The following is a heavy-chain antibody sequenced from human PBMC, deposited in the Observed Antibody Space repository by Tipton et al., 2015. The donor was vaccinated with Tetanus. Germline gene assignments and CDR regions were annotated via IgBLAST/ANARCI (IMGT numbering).Heavy chain of an antibody. V-gene: IGHV6-1*01. CDR3: ARSRGGDLDC. CDR2: TYYRSEWYY. D-gene: IGHD4-17*01. J-gene: IGHJ4*02. Sequence: GLVKPSQTLSLTCAISRDSVSGNSAAWNWIRQSPSRGLEWLGRTYYRSEWYYDYAVSVKSRITINPDTSKNQLSLQLNSVTPDDTAVYYCARSRGGDLDCWGQGTLVTVSS. CDR1: RDSVSGNSAA.